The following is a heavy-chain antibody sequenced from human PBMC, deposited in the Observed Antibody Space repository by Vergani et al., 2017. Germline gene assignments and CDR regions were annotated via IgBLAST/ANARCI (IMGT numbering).Heavy chain of an antibody. CDR3: ARCGVDTAMVSGNYMDV. CDR1: GYSFTSYW. Sequence: EVQLVPSGAEVKTPGASLKISCKGSGYSFTSYWIGWVRQMPGKGLEWMGIIYPGDSDTRYSPSFQGQVTISADKSISTAYLQWSSLKASDTAMYYCARCGVDTAMVSGNYMDVWGKGTTVTVSS. D-gene: IGHD5-18*01. CDR2: IYPGDSDT. J-gene: IGHJ6*03. V-gene: IGHV5-51*01.